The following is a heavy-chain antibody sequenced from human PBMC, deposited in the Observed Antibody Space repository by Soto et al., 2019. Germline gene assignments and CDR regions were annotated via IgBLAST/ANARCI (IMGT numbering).Heavy chain of an antibody. CDR3: ARIFLTDTASPFDY. J-gene: IGHJ4*02. D-gene: IGHD5-18*01. CDR2: IDWDDDK. Sequence: SGPTLVNPTQTLTLTCTFSGFSLSTGGMCVSWIRQPPGKALEWLALIDWDDDKYYSTSLKTRLTISKDTSKNQVVLTMTNMDPLDTATYYCARIFLTDTASPFDYWGQGTLVTVSS. V-gene: IGHV2-70*01. CDR1: GFSLSTGGMC.